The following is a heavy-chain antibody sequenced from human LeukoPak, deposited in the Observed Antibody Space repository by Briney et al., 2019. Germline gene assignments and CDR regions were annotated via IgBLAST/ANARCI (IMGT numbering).Heavy chain of an antibody. J-gene: IGHJ5*02. CDR2: ISAYNGNT. D-gene: IGHD3-22*01. CDR1: GYTFTSYG. V-gene: IGHV1-18*01. CDR3: ARFGVVYYYDNRYNWFDP. Sequence: EASVKVSCKASGYTFTSYGISWVRQAPGQGLEWMGWISAYNGNTNYAQKLQGRVTMTTDTSTSTAYMELRSLRSDDTAVYYCARFGVVYYYDNRYNWFDPWGQGTLVTVSS.